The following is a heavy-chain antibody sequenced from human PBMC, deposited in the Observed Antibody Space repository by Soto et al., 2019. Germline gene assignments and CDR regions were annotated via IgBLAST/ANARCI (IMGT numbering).Heavy chain of an antibody. Sequence: GGSLRLSCAASGFTFSSYWMHWVRQAPGKGLVWVSRINSDGSSTSYADSVKGRFTISRDNAKNTLYLQMNSLRAEDTAVYYCARAEGDGYNPDSYYYYYGMDVWGQGTTVTVSS. CDR1: GFTFSSYW. V-gene: IGHV3-74*01. CDR3: ARAEGDGYNPDSYYYYYGMDV. CDR2: INSDGSST. D-gene: IGHD5-12*01. J-gene: IGHJ6*02.